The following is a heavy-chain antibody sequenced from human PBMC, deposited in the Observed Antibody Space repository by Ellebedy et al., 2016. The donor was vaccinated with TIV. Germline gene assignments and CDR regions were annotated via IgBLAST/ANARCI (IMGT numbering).Heavy chain of an antibody. D-gene: IGHD3-22*01. J-gene: IGHJ4*02. CDR3: AREGHYYDSSGYYGYYFDY. CDR2: IIPIFGTA. Sequence: SVKVSXKASGGTFSSYAISWVRQAPGQGLEWMGGIIPIFGTANYAQKFQGRVTITADESTSTAYMELSSLRSEDTAVYYCAREGHYYDSSGYYGYYFDYWGQGTLVTVSS. CDR1: GGTFSSYA. V-gene: IGHV1-69*13.